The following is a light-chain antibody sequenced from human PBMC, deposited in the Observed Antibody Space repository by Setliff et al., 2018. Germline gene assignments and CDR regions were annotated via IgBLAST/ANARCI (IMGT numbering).Light chain of an antibody. J-gene: IGKJ4*01. V-gene: IGKV4-1*01. CDR1: QSVLYSSNTKNY. CDR2: WAS. CDR3: QQYYTTPFT. Sequence: DIVMTQSPHSLAVSLGERATVNCKSSQSVLYSSNTKNYLAWYQQRAGQPPKLLIYWASTREFGVPDRFSGSGSGTEFNLTISSLQAEDVAVYYCQQYYTTPFTVGGGTKVDIK.